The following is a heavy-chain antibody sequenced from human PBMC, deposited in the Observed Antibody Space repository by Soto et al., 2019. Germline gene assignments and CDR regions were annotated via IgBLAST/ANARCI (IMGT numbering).Heavy chain of an antibody. CDR1: GGSISSYY. CDR3: AREAVVPAGERGGFDP. CDR2: IYYSGST. D-gene: IGHD2-2*01. Sequence: SETLSLTCTVSGGSISSYYWSWIRQPPGKGLEWIGYIYYSGSTNYNPSLKSRVTISGDTSKNQFSLKLSSVTAADTAVYYCAREAVVPAGERGGFDPWGQGTLVTVSS. J-gene: IGHJ5*02. V-gene: IGHV4-59*01.